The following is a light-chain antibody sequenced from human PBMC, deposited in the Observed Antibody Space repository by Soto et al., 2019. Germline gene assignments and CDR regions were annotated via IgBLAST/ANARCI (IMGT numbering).Light chain of an antibody. Sequence: AIQMTQSPSSLSASVGDRVTITCRASQGIGNDLGWYQQKPGKAPKFLIHAAPRLQSEVPSRFSGSGSGTDFTLTISSLEPEDFATYYCLQDHNYPFTFGPGTKVDFK. CDR3: LQDHNYPFT. CDR2: AAP. CDR1: QGIGND. J-gene: IGKJ3*01. V-gene: IGKV1-6*01.